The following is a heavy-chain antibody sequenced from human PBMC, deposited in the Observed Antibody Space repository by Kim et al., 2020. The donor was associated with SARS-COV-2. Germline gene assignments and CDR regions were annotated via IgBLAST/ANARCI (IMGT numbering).Heavy chain of an antibody. Sequence: GESLKISCKGSGYSFTSYWISWVRQMPGKGLEWMGRIDPSDSYTNYSPSFQGHVTISADKSISTAYLQWSSLKASDTAMYYCASGPYSSSWYFEFDYWGQGTLVTVSS. CDR2: IDPSDSYT. J-gene: IGHJ4*02. CDR3: ASGPYSSSWYFEFDY. V-gene: IGHV5-10-1*01. D-gene: IGHD6-13*01. CDR1: GYSFTSYW.